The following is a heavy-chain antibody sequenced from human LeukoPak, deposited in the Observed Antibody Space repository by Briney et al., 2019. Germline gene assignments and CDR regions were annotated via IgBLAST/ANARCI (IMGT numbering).Heavy chain of an antibody. V-gene: IGHV4-59*01. J-gene: IGHJ4*02. CDR2: IYYSGST. D-gene: IGHD1-26*01. CDR1: GDSMSNYY. Sequence: ASETLSLTCSVSGDSMSNYYLSWVQQPPGKGLEWIGYIYYSGSTNYNPSLKSRVTISVDTSKDQFSLQLTSVTAKDTAMYYCARDGRGFLRFDYWGQGTLVTVSP. CDR3: ARDGRGFLRFDY.